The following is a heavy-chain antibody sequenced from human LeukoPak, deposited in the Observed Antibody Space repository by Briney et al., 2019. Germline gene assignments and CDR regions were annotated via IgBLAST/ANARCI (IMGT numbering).Heavy chain of an antibody. Sequence: SETLSLTCAVYGGSFSSYYWTWIRQPPGKALEWIGEISQGGNTHFNPSLNSRVTMSADTSKKQFSLNLTSVTAADTAVYYCARWNYYDSSGYAGHYDFWGQGILVIVSS. CDR1: GGSFSSYY. J-gene: IGHJ4*02. CDR3: ARWNYYDSSGYAGHYDF. D-gene: IGHD3-22*01. V-gene: IGHV4-34*01. CDR2: ISQGGNT.